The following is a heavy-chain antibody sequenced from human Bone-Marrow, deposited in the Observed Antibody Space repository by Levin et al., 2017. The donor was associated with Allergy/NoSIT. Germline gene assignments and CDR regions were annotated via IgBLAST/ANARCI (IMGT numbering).Heavy chain of an antibody. V-gene: IGHV3-66*01. J-gene: IGHJ5*02. CDR1: GFSVSSIY. CDR3: AGNLPFDP. Sequence: LSLTCAVSGFSVSSIYMSWVRQAPGKGLEWVSVTYTGGSTYYADSVRDRFTMSRDSSKNTVYLQMTNLRAEDTAVYYCAGNLPFDPWGQGTLVTVSS. CDR2: TYTGGST. D-gene: IGHD2-2*01.